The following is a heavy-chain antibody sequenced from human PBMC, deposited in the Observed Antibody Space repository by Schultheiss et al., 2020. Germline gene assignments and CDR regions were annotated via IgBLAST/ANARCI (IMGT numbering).Heavy chain of an antibody. Sequence: GSLRLSCAVYGGSFSGYYWSWIRQPPGKGLEWIAEINHTGKSHYNPSLKSRATISVDRSKSEFSLNLTSVTAADTAVYYCARVRSSSWYESSPPRYWGQGTLVTVSS. CDR1: GGSFSGYY. V-gene: IGHV4-34*01. CDR3: ARVRSSSWYESSPPRY. CDR2: INHTGKS. J-gene: IGHJ4*02. D-gene: IGHD6-13*01.